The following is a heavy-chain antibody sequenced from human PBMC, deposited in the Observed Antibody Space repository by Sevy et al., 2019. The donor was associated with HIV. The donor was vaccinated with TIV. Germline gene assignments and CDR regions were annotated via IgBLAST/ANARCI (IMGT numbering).Heavy chain of an antibody. CDR1: GFSFSDYG. CDR2: ISYDGTDK. CDR3: AKCWRDDSWSGFANYYYGMDV. V-gene: IGHV3-30*18. D-gene: IGHD3-3*01. Sequence: GGSLRLSCAGYGFSFSDYGVHWVRQAPGKGLEWVAVISYDGTDKYYADSLKGRFTISRDNSKNTVYLQMNSLRAEDTAVYYCAKCWRDDSWSGFANYYYGMDVWGQGTTVTVSS. J-gene: IGHJ6*02.